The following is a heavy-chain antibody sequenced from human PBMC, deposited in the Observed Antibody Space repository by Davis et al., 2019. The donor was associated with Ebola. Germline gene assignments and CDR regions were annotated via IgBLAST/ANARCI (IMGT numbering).Heavy chain of an antibody. D-gene: IGHD3-22*01. Sequence: SVKVSCKASGGTFSSYVISWVRQAPGQGLEWMGRIIPILGIANYVQKFQGRVTITADKSTSTAYMELSSLRSEDTAVYYCARVQDYYDSSGYYEYYFDYWGQGTLVTVSS. V-gene: IGHV1-69*04. J-gene: IGHJ4*02. CDR3: ARVQDYYDSSGYYEYYFDY. CDR2: IIPILGIA. CDR1: GGTFSSYV.